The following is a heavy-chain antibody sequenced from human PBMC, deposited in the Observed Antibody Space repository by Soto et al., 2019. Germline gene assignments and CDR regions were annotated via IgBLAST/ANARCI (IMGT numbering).Heavy chain of an antibody. CDR1: GDSVSSNSAA. Sequence: SQTLSLTCAISGDSVSSNSAAWNWIRQSPSRGLEWLGRTYYRSKWYNDYAVSVKSRITINPDTSKNQFSLQLNSVTPEDTAAYYCATEGYSSSGYIHQWLVPFDYWGQGTLVTVSS. CDR3: ATEGYSSSGYIHQWLVPFDY. V-gene: IGHV6-1*01. J-gene: IGHJ4*02. CDR2: TYYRSKWYN. D-gene: IGHD6-13*01.